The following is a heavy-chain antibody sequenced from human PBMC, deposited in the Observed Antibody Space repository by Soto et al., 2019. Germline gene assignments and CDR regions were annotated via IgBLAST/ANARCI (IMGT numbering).Heavy chain of an antibody. CDR2: TSYDGNNK. CDR1: GFRFKSFV. J-gene: IGHJ4*02. CDR3: ARWGTTGGFDL. D-gene: IGHD3-16*01. V-gene: IGHV3-30*19. Sequence: QVQLVESGGGVVQPGASLRLSCAASGFRFKSFVMHWVRQAPGKGLEWVAFTSYDGNNKDYGDSVKGRFTVSRDNSQNTLHLQMDFLRPEDTALYYCARWGTTGGFDLWGQGTLFSVSS.